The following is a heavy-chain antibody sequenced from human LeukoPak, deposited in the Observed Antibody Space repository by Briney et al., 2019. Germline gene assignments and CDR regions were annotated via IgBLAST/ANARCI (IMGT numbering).Heavy chain of an antibody. J-gene: IGHJ4*02. CDR1: GFTFSVYA. Sequence: GGSLRLSCAASGFTFSVYAMSWVRQAPGKGLEWVSGISGSGANTHYADSVKGRFTISRDSSKNTLYLQMNSLRAEDTATYYCTKDASGSYCPDYWAREPWSPSPQ. CDR2: ISGSGANT. D-gene: IGHD1-26*01. V-gene: IGHV3-23*01. CDR3: TKDASGSYCPDY.